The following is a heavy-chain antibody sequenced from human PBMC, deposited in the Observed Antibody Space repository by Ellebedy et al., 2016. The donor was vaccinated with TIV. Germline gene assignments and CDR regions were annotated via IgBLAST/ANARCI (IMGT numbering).Heavy chain of an antibody. D-gene: IGHD5-18*01. V-gene: IGHV5-10-1*01. CDR1: GYSFTSYW. Sequence: GESLKISCKGSGYSFTSYWIGWVRQMPGKGLEWMGRIDPYASYTNYSPSFQGHVTISVDKSISTAYLQWSSLRASDTAMYFCARRDTSLSASIHDYWGQGTLVTVSS. CDR2: IDPYASYT. J-gene: IGHJ4*02. CDR3: ARRDTSLSASIHDY.